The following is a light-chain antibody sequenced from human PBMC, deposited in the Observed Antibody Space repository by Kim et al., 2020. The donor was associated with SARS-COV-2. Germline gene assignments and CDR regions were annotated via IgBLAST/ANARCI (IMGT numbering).Light chain of an antibody. V-gene: IGLV2-11*01. J-gene: IGLJ1*01. CDR2: DVS. CDR3: CSYAGSYTYV. Sequence: QSVTISCTGTSSDVGGYNYVSWYQQHPGKAPKLMIYDVSTRPSGVPDRFSGSKSGNTASLTISGLQAEDEADYYCCSYAGSYTYVFGTGTKVTVL. CDR1: SSDVGGYNY.